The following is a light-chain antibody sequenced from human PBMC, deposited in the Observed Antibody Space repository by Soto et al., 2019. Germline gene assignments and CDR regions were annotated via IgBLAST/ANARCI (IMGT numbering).Light chain of an antibody. Sequence: QSVLTQPASVSGSPGQSIAISCAGTSSDIGRYNYVSWYQQHPGKAPKLMIYDVTNRPSGISDRFSGSKSGNTASLTISGLQAEDEAHYYCASYTTSTTLVVFGGGTKVTV. CDR3: ASYTTSTTLVV. CDR2: DVT. V-gene: IGLV2-14*03. CDR1: SSDIGRYNY. J-gene: IGLJ2*01.